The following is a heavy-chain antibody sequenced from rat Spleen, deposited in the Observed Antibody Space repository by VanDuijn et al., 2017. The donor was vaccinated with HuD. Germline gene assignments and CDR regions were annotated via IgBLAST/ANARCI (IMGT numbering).Heavy chain of an antibody. CDR3: ARWDYYDGTYGVMDA. CDR2: INSAGST. D-gene: IGHD1-12*02. V-gene: IGHV3-3*01. J-gene: IGHJ4*01. CDR1: GYSITSGYG. Sequence: EVQLQESGPGLVKPSQSLSLTCSVTGYSITSGYGWNWIRKFPGNKLEWMGYINSAGSTNYNPPLKSQISITRDTSKNQFFLQLTSVTTEDTATYYCARWDYYDGTYGVMDAWGQGASVTVSS.